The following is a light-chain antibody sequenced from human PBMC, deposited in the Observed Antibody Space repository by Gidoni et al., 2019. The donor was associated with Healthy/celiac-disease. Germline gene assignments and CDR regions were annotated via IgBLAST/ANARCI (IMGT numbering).Light chain of an antibody. CDR3: QRRSNWHL. V-gene: IGKV3D-11*02. J-gene: IGKJ4*01. Sequence: PALLSLSPEKSATPCRTTSHSGSSYLAWHQKKPGEAPRLLNYAASIRATVIPARFSGSGSGTDFTIIISSLAPEDAAVYYCQRRSNWHLFGGGTKVEIK. CDR1: HSGSSY. CDR2: AAS.